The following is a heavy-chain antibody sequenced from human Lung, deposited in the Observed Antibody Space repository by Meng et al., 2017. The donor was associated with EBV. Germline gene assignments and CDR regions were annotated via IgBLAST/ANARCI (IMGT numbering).Heavy chain of an antibody. Sequence: QVKLHESGPGLVNPSGTLSLPCTVSSASISSNNYWTWVRQSPGKGLEWIGEIYHNENTNYNPSLMSRVTMSLDKSKNHFSLNLRSVTVADTAVYFCARAPGNWNFDSWGQGTLVTVSS. V-gene: IGHV4-4*02. CDR3: ARAPGNWNFDS. CDR2: IYHNENT. CDR1: SASISSNNY. D-gene: IGHD1-20*01. J-gene: IGHJ4*02.